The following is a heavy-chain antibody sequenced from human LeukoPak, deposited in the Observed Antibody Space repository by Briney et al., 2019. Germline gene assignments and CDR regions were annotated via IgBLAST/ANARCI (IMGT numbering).Heavy chain of an antibody. Sequence: GGSLRPSCTASGFTFSSYSMSWVRQGPGTGLEWVTAISGSGDTTFYADSVKARFTISRDNSKKTLYLQVNSLRAEDTAVYFCAKELTTERTPGVDSWGQGTLVTVSS. D-gene: IGHD4-17*01. V-gene: IGHV3-23*01. CDR1: GFTFSSYS. CDR2: ISGSGDTT. J-gene: IGHJ4*02. CDR3: AKELTTERTPGVDS.